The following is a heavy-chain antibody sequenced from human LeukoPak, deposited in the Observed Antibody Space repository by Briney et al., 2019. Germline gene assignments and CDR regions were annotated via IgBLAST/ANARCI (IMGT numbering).Heavy chain of an antibody. D-gene: IGHD3-22*01. J-gene: IGHJ4*02. CDR2: IIPIFGTA. V-gene: IGHV1-69*05. Sequence: ASVKVSCKASGGTFSSYAISWVRQAPGQGLEWMGGIIPIFGTANYAQKLQGRVTMTTDTSTSTAYMELRSLRSDDTAVYYCAAGISDSSGYFPFDYWGQGTLVTVSS. CDR3: AAGISDSSGYFPFDY. CDR1: GGTFSSYA.